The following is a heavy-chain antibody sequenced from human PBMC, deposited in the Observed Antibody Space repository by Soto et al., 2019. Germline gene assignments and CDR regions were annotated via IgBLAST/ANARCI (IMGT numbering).Heavy chain of an antibody. CDR3: AKTYRYSSSSVSGSTGNTITSGFDY. CDR2: ISYDGSNQ. D-gene: IGHD6-6*01. V-gene: IGHV3-30*18. Sequence: PGGSLRLSCAASGFTCSRHGMPWVRQATGKALEWGAGISYDGSNQYYANSVKCRFTISRDNSKNTLYLQMNSLRAEDTAVYYCAKTYRYSSSSVSGSTGNTITSGFDYWGQGTLVTGSS. J-gene: IGHJ4*02. CDR1: GFTCSRHG.